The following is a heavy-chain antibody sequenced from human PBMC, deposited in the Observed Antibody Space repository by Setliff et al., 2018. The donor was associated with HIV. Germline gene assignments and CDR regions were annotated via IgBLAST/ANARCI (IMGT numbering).Heavy chain of an antibody. CDR3: ARQGVEYYYDSSGPGGAFDI. CDR2: IYPGDSDT. CDR1: GYSLTSYW. D-gene: IGHD3-22*01. Sequence: GESLKISCKGSGYSLTSYWIGWVRQMPGKGLEWMGIIYPGDSDTRYSPSFQGQVTISADKSISTAYLQWSSLKASDTAMYYCARQGVEYYYDSSGPGGAFDIWGQGTMVTVSS. V-gene: IGHV5-51*01. J-gene: IGHJ3*02.